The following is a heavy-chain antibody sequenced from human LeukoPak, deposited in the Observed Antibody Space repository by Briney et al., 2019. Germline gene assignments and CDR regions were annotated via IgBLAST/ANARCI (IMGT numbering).Heavy chain of an antibody. D-gene: IGHD5-24*01. Sequence: SCKASGFTFSSYGMHWVRQAPGKGLEWVAFIRYDGSNKYYADSVKGRFTISRDNSKNTLYLQMNSLRAEDTAVYYCAKGSQDNSACDYWGQGTLVTVSS. J-gene: IGHJ4*02. V-gene: IGHV3-30*02. CDR2: IRYDGSNK. CDR1: GFTFSSYG. CDR3: AKGSQDNSACDY.